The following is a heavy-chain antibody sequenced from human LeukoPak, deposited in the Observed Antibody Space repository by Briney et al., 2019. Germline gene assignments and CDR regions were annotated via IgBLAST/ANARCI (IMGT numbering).Heavy chain of an antibody. CDR2: ITSSQGRA. Sequence: GGSLRLPCAASGFTFSSFAMTWVRQAPGKGLEWVASITSSQGRAYTTDSVKGRFTISRDNSQSTLYLQMNNLRVEDTAVYYCSKDPNGDYIGAFDSWGQGTLVTVSS. D-gene: IGHD4-17*01. CDR3: SKDPNGDYIGAFDS. J-gene: IGHJ5*01. V-gene: IGHV3-23*01. CDR1: GFTFSSFA.